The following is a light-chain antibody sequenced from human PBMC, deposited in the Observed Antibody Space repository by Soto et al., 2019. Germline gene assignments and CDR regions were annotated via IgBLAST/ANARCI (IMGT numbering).Light chain of an antibody. J-gene: IGLJ3*02. CDR2: DVS. CDR1: ISDVGAYNL. Sequence: QSALTQPASVSGSPGQSITISCTGTISDVGAYNLVSWYQHHPGRAPKLFIFDVSDRPSGVSNRFSGSKSGNTASLTISGLQAEDEAFYYCSSYTNTTTLVFGGGTKLTVL. V-gene: IGLV2-14*02. CDR3: SSYTNTTTLV.